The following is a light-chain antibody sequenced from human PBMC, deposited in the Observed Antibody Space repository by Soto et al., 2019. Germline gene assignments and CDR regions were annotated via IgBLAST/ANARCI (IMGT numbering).Light chain of an antibody. J-gene: IGKJ5*01. Sequence: DIRMTQSPSTLSASVGDRVTITFRDSQSISRWLAWYQQKPGTAPQALIDEASSLTSGVASRFSGNGSGTEFTLTISSLQPDDFATYYSQQYNTYSTFGQGTRLEIK. CDR1: QSISRW. CDR3: QQYNTYST. CDR2: EAS. V-gene: IGKV1-5*01.